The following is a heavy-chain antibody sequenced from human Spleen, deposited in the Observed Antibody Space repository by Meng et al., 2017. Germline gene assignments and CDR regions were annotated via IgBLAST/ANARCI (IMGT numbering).Heavy chain of an antibody. Sequence: GESLKISCAASGFTFSTYAMHWVRQAPGKGLEWVSAISGSGGSTYYADSVKGRFTISRDNSKNTLYLQMNSLRAEDTAVYYCAKTYYDILTGYYMGPYYYYGMDVWGQGTTVTVSS. CDR3: AKTYYDILTGYYMGPYYYYGMDV. J-gene: IGHJ6*02. D-gene: IGHD3-9*01. CDR1: GFTFSTYA. CDR2: ISGSGGST. V-gene: IGHV3-23*01.